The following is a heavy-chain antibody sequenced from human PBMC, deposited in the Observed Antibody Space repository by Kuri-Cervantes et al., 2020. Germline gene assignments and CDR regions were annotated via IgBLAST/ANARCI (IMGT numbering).Heavy chain of an antibody. J-gene: IGHJ6*02. Sequence: SETLSLTCTVSGGSISTYYWSWIRQPPGKGLEWIGDIHYSGSTIYNPSLKSRVTISVDKSKNQFSLKLSSVTAADTAVYYCARDRREYYDSSGYYYRHYYYYGMDVWGQGTTVTVSS. CDR1: GGSISTYY. D-gene: IGHD3-22*01. V-gene: IGHV4-59*12. CDR3: ARDRREYYDSSGYYYRHYYYYGMDV. CDR2: IHYSGST.